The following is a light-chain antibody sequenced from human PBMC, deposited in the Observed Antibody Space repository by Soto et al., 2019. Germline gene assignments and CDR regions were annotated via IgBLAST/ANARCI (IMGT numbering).Light chain of an antibody. CDR3: QTWDTGIGV. Sequence: VLTQSPSASASLGASVKLTCTLSSGHRSYAIAWHQQQPEKGPRYLMKVNSDGTHIKGDGIPDRFSGSSSGAERYLTIFSLQSEDEADYYCQTWDTGIGVFGGGTKLTV. CDR1: SGHRSYA. V-gene: IGLV4-69*02. J-gene: IGLJ3*02. CDR2: VNSDGTH.